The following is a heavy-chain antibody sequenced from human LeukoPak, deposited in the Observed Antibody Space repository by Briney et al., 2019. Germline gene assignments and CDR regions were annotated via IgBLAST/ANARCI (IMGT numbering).Heavy chain of an antibody. CDR3: ARDRSHPLYDTTGYFAKLFDP. CDR2: IYYSGST. V-gene: IGHV4-59*01. CDR1: GGSISGSY. D-gene: IGHD3-22*01. J-gene: IGHJ5*02. Sequence: SETLSLTCTVSGGSISGSYWSWIRQPPGKRLEWIGYIYYSGSTNYNPSLKSRVTISLDTSKNQFSLKLTSVTAADTAVYYCARDRSHPLYDTTGYFAKLFDPWGQGTLVTVSS.